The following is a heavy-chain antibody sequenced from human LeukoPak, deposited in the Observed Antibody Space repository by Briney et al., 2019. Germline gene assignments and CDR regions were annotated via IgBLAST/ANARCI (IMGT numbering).Heavy chain of an antibody. Sequence: SETLSLTCTVSGGSISSGGYYWSWIRQHPGKGLEWIGYIYYSGSTYYNPSLKSRVTISVDTSKNQFSLKLSSVTAADTAVYYCARRGGSGSYYSIGYWGQGTLVTVSS. CDR3: ARRGGSGSYYSIGY. J-gene: IGHJ4*02. V-gene: IGHV4-31*03. CDR1: GGSISSGGYY. D-gene: IGHD3-10*01. CDR2: IYYSGST.